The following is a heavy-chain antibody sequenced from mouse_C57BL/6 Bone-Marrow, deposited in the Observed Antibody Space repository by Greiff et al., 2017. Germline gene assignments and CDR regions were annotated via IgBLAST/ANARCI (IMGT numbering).Heavy chain of an antibody. V-gene: IGHV1-63*01. D-gene: IGHD2-2*01. CDR3: ARAMVTTRVYYAMDY. CDR2: IYPGGGYT. Sequence: QVQLQQSGAELVRPGTSVKMSCKASGYTFTNYWIGWAKQRPGHGLEWIGDIYPGGGYTNYNEKFKGKATLTADKSSSTAYMQFSSLTSEDSAIYYCARAMVTTRVYYAMDYWGQGTSVTVSS. J-gene: IGHJ4*01. CDR1: GYTFTNYW.